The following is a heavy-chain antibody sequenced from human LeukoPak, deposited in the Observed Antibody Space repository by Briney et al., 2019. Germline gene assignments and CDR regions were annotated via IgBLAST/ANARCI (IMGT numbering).Heavy chain of an antibody. CDR3: ARAKRNAFDI. CDR2: IKQDGSEK. J-gene: IGHJ3*02. V-gene: IGHV3-7*04. Sequence: PGGSLRLSCVASGFTFSSYWMSWVRQAPGKGLEWVANIKQDGSEKYYVDSVKGRFTISGDNVKNSLYLQMNSLRAEDTAVYYCARAKRNAFDIWGQGTMVTVSS. CDR1: GFTFSSYW.